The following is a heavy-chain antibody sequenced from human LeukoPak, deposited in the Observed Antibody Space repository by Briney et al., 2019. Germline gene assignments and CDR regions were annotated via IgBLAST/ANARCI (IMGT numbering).Heavy chain of an antibody. CDR2: INSDGSST. J-gene: IGHJ4*02. V-gene: IGHV3-74*01. D-gene: IGHD5-18*01. CDR3: ARGGGYSYGYLDY. Sequence: PGGSLRLSCAGSGFTFNNYWIHWVRQAPGKGLVWVSRINSDGSSTSYADSVKGRFTISRDNAKNTLYLQMNSLRAEDTAVYYCARGGGYSYGYLDYWGQGTLVTVSS. CDR1: GFTFNNYW.